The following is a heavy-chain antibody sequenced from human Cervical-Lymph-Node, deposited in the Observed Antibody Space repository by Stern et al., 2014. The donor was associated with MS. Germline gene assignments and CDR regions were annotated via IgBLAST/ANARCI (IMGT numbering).Heavy chain of an antibody. CDR3: ATNRPHYYYYDVDV. V-gene: IGHV1-69*01. CDR1: GGNFSNYA. J-gene: IGHJ6*02. CDR2: IIPIFGKA. Sequence: VQLVQSRSEEKKPGSSGRVSCKASGGNFSNYAFSWLRQAPGKGLEWMGGIIPIFGKANPAQNFQGTLPITADESTSTAYMALNSLGSEDTAVYYCATNRPHYYYYDVDVWGQGTTVNVSS.